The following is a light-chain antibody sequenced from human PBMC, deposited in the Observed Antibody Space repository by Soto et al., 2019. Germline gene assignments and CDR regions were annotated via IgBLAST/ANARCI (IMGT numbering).Light chain of an antibody. Sequence: QSALTQPASVSGSPGQSITISCTGTSSDIGSNNYVSWFQQRPGKAPTLIIYEVSNRPSGVSNHFSGSKSGNTASLAISGLLPEDEAEYCCSLYNTTPRLFGGGAQLTVL. CDR1: SSDIGSNNY. J-gene: IGLJ3*02. V-gene: IGLV2-14*01. CDR2: EVS. CDR3: SLYNTTPRL.